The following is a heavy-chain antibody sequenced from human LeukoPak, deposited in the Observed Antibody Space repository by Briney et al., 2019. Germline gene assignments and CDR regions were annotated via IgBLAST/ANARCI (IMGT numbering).Heavy chain of an antibody. CDR1: GGSISSYY. J-gene: IGHJ4*02. CDR3: ARDTYYYDSSGYYSFDY. D-gene: IGHD3-22*01. Sequence: SETLSLTCTVSGGSISSYYWSWIRQPAGKGLEWIGRICTSGSTNYNPSLKSRVTMSVDTSKNQFSLKLSSVTAADTAVYYCARDTYYYDSSGYYSFDYWGQGTLVTVSS. V-gene: IGHV4-4*07. CDR2: ICTSGST.